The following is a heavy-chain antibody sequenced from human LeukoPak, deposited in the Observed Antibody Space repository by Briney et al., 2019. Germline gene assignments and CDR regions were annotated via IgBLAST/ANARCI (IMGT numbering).Heavy chain of an antibody. CDR2: IRSNAYGGTR. CDR3: AKGERKWLARQPDY. Sequence: GGSLRLSCAASGFTFGDYGMTWVRQAPGKGLEWVSFIRSNAYGGTREYAASVKGRFTISRDNAKNSLYLQMNSLKTDDTAFYYCAKGERKWLARQPDYWGQGTLVTVSS. D-gene: IGHD6-19*01. CDR1: GFTFGDYG. V-gene: IGHV3-49*04. J-gene: IGHJ4*02.